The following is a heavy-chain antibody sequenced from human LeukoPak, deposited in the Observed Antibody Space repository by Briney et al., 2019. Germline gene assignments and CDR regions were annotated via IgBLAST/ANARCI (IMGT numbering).Heavy chain of an antibody. CDR2: IIPILGIA. D-gene: IGHD5-18*01. J-gene: IGHJ4*02. V-gene: IGHV1-69*04. CDR3: ASTGGYSYGYGANYYFDY. Sequence: SVKVSCKASGGTFSSYAISWVRQAPGQGLEWMGRIIPILGIANYAQKFQGRVTFTADKSTSTAYMELSGLRSEDTAVYYCASTGGYSYGYGANYYFDYWGQGTLVTVSS. CDR1: GGTFSSYA.